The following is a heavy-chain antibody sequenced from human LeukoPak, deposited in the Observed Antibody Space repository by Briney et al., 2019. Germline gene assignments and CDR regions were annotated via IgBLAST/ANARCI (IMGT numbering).Heavy chain of an antibody. Sequence: GGSLRLSCAASGFTSTNYTMNWVRQAPGKWLDCFSVLIGSSGSTDYADSVKGRFTISGDNAKNTLFLQMNSLRAEDTAIYYCAKGAYDYIEIGYFDSWGQGTLVTVSS. CDR2: LIGSSGST. CDR3: AKGAYDYIEIGYFDS. V-gene: IGHV3-23*01. J-gene: IGHJ4*02. CDR1: GFTSTNYT. D-gene: IGHD5-12*01.